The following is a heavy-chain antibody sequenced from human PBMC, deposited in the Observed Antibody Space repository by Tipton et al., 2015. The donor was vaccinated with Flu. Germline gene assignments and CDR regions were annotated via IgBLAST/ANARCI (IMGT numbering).Heavy chain of an antibody. CDR2: SHYSGST. CDR1: GDSISSYY. CDR3: ARHRRPSSWDVDY. Sequence: TLSLTCTVSGDSISSYYWSWIRQPPGKGLEWIGYSHYSGSTNYNPSLKSRVTISVDTSKNHLSLKLSCVTAADTAVYYCARHRRPSSWDVDYWGQGSLVTVSS. D-gene: IGHD6-13*01. J-gene: IGHJ4*02. V-gene: IGHV4-59*08.